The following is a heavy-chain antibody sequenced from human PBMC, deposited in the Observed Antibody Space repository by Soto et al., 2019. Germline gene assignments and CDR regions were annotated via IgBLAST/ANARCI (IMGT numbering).Heavy chain of an antibody. Sequence: QVQLVESGGGVVQPGRSLRLSCAASGFIFSSYGMHWVRQAPGKGLEWVALISYDGSKQYYIDAVKGRFTVSRDNSKNTLYLQTNSLRADDTAVYYCAKEWADTLTGEWGQGTLVTVSS. V-gene: IGHV3-30*18. J-gene: IGHJ4*02. CDR1: GFIFSSYG. D-gene: IGHD3-9*01. CDR2: ISYDGSKQ. CDR3: AKEWADTLTGE.